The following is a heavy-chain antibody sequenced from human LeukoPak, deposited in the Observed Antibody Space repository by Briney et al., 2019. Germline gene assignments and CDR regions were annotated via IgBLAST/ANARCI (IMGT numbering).Heavy chain of an antibody. Sequence: SETLSLTCTVSDGSINSYYWSRIRQPPGKGLEWIGYVYYNGNTNYNPSLKSRVSMSVATSKNQFSLKLTSVTATDTAVYYCARDRGDGYKDYWGQGTVVTVSS. D-gene: IGHD5-24*01. CDR2: VYYNGNT. J-gene: IGHJ4*02. CDR1: DGSINSYY. V-gene: IGHV4-59*01. CDR3: ARDRGDGYKDY.